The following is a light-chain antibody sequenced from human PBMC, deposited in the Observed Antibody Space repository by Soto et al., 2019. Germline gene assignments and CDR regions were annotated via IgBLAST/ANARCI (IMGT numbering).Light chain of an antibody. Sequence: DIQMTQSPSSLSASVGDRVTITCRASQGISNYLAWYQQKPGKVPKLLIYAASTLQSGVPSRFSGGGSGPDLTLTISSLQPEDVATYYSQKYNSVPYSFGQGTKLEIK. CDR3: QKYNSVPYS. V-gene: IGKV1-27*01. CDR1: QGISNY. J-gene: IGKJ2*03. CDR2: AAS.